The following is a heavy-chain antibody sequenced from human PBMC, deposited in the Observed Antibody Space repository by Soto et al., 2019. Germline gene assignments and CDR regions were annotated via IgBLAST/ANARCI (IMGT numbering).Heavy chain of an antibody. CDR3: AKDLGYYDSSGIDY. D-gene: IGHD3-22*01. CDR1: GFTFDDYT. Sequence: GGSLRLSCAASGFTFDDYTMHWVRQAPGKGLEWVSLISWDGGSTYYADSVKGRFTISRDNSKNSLYLQMNSLRTEDTALYYCAKDLGYYDSSGIDYWGQGTLVTVSS. CDR2: ISWDGGST. J-gene: IGHJ4*02. V-gene: IGHV3-43*01.